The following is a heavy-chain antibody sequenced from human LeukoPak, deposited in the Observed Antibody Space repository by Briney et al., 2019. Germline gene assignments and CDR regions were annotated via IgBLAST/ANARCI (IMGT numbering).Heavy chain of an antibody. V-gene: IGHV1-8*01. J-gene: IGHJ6*02. CDR1: GYIFTSYD. CDR3: ARGIIQLWLRLYYYYGMDV. CDR2: MNPNSGNT. Sequence: GASVKVSCKASGYIFTSYDINWVRQATGQGLEWMGWMNPNSGNTGYAQKFQGRVTMTRNTSISTAYMELSSLRSEDTAVYYCARGIIQLWLRLYYYYGMDVWGQGTTVTVFS. D-gene: IGHD5-18*01.